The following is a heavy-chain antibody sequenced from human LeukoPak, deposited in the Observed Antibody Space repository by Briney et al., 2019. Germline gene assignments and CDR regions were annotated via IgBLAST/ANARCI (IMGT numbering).Heavy chain of an antibody. Sequence: GGSLRLSCAASGFTFSSYGMHWVRQAPGKGLEWVAVISYDGSNKYYADSVKGRFTISRDNSKNTLYLQMNSLRAEDTAVYYCAKEWQSSFSADYWGQGTLVTVSS. V-gene: IGHV3-30*18. CDR1: GFTFSSYG. J-gene: IGHJ4*02. CDR2: ISYDGSNK. D-gene: IGHD6-19*01. CDR3: AKEWQSSFSADY.